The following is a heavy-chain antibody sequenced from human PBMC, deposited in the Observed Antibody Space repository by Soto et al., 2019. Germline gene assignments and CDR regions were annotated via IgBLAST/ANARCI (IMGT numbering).Heavy chain of an antibody. D-gene: IGHD2-8*02. V-gene: IGHV4-61*01. CDR2: FYYTGTT. Sequence: SETLSLTCTVSGASLSSGSYYWSWIRQPPGKGLEWIGYFYYTGTTKYNPSLESRVTVSADTSKNQFSLNLTSVTAADTAVYYCARISYWVKDYWGQGALVTVSS. CDR3: ARISYWVKDY. J-gene: IGHJ4*02. CDR1: GASLSSGSYY.